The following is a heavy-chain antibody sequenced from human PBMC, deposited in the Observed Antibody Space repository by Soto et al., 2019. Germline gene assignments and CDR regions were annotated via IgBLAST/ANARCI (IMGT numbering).Heavy chain of an antibody. CDR2: IHFSGGT. Sequence: SETLSLTCTVSGASISSGGYYWSWIRQSPGMGLEWIGYIHFSGGTYYSPSLRSRLMISVDASKNQFSLNLSSVTAADTAVYYCASRRRGGLLTGPAEDVYYYYYMGVWGKGTTVTVSS. D-gene: IGHD3-10*01. J-gene: IGHJ6*03. CDR3: ASRRRGGLLTGPAEDVYYYYYMGV. CDR1: GASISSGGYY. V-gene: IGHV4-31*03.